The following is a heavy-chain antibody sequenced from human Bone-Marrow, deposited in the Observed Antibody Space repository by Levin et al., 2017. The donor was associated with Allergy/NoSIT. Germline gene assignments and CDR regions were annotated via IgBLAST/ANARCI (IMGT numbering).Heavy chain of an antibody. Sequence: ASVKVSCKVSGYTLTELSMHWVRQAPGKGLEWMGGFDPEDGETIYAQKFQGRVTMTEDTSTDTAYMELSSLRSEDTAVYYCATVPGLVLTGQRYYGMDVWGQGTTVTVSS. J-gene: IGHJ6*02. CDR1: GYTLTELS. V-gene: IGHV1-24*01. D-gene: IGHD3-9*01. CDR2: FDPEDGET. CDR3: ATVPGLVLTGQRYYGMDV.